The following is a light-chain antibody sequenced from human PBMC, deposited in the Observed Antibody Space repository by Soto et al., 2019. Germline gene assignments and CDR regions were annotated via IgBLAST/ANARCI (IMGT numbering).Light chain of an antibody. J-gene: IGKJ3*01. V-gene: IGKV3-11*01. CDR3: KQRRHWQGLN. Sequence: ILLTQSPATRSLSPLERATLSCGASHSVSSYLAWYQQKPGQDPRLLIYDASNRATGIPARFSGSGSGTDFTLNIRSLEPEDFALYYCKQRRHWQGLNFGTANXVEIK. CDR1: HSVSSY. CDR2: DAS.